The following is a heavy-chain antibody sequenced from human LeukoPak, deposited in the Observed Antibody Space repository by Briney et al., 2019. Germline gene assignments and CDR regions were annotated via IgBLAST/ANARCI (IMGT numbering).Heavy chain of an antibody. CDR3: AREDDSSGEYLQH. Sequence: GASVKVSCKASGYTFTGYYMHWVRQAPGQGIEWMGWINPNSGGTNYAQKFQGRVTMARDTSISTAYMELSRLRSDDTAVYYCAREDDSSGEYLQHWGQGTLVTVSS. D-gene: IGHD3-22*01. CDR2: INPNSGGT. CDR1: GYTFTGYY. J-gene: IGHJ1*01. V-gene: IGHV1-2*02.